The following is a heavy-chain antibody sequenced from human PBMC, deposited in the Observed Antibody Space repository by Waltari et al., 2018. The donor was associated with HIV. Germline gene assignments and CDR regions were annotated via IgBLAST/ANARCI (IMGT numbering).Heavy chain of an antibody. V-gene: IGHV3-7*01. D-gene: IGHD2-15*01. CDR3: ASLYCSGGSCYDY. CDR1: GFSFITYR. Sequence: EVQLVESGGGLVQPGGSLRLSSAASGFSFITYRMPWVRRAPGKGLEWVANIKQDGSEKYYADSVKGRFTISRDNAKNSLYLQMNSLRAEDTAVYYCASLYCSGGSCYDYWGQGTLVTVSS. CDR2: IKQDGSEK. J-gene: IGHJ4*02.